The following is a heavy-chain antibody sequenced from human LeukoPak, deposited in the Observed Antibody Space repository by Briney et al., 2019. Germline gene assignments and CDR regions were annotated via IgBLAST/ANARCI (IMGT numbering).Heavy chain of an antibody. CDR3: ARDKGEWELLYFDY. Sequence: PSETLSLTCSVSGGSISRSTYYWGWIRQPPGKGLEWIGDIYFSGSTYYNPSLRSRVTISVDTSKNQFSLKLSSVTAADTAVYYCARDKGEWELLYFDYWGQGTLVTVSS. D-gene: IGHD1-26*01. V-gene: IGHV4-39*07. CDR1: GGSISRSTYY. CDR2: IYFSGST. J-gene: IGHJ4*02.